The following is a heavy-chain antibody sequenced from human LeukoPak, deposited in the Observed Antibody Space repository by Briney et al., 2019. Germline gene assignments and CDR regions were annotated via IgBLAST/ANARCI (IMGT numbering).Heavy chain of an antibody. Sequence: GGSLRLSCVAAGTSFRSSWMAWVRQAPGKGLEWVANIKYDGTHKFYADSVKGRFTISRDNAKISLFLEMNSLRADDTAVYFCASSHDSSGNDWGQGTLVTVSS. CDR2: IKYDGTHK. CDR3: ASSHDSSGND. CDR1: GTSFRSSW. D-gene: IGHD3-22*01. V-gene: IGHV3-7*01. J-gene: IGHJ4*02.